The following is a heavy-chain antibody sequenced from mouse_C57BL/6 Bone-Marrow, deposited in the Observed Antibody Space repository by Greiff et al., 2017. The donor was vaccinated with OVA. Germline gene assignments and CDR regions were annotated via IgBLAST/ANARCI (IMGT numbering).Heavy chain of an antibody. V-gene: IGHV3-6*01. J-gene: IGHJ2*01. D-gene: IGHD3-3*01. CDR3: ARTANYFDY. Sequence: EVQVVESGPGLVKPSQSLSLTCSVTGYSITSGYYWNWIRQFPGNKLEWMGYISYDGSNNYNPSLKNRISITRDTSKNQFFLKLNSVTTEDTATYYCARTANYFDYWGQGTTLTVSS. CDR1: GYSITSGYY. CDR2: ISYDGSN.